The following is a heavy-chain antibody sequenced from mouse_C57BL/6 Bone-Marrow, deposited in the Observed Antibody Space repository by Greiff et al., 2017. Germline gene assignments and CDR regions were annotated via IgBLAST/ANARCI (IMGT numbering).Heavy chain of an antibody. J-gene: IGHJ1*03. D-gene: IGHD2-4*01. V-gene: IGHV5-4*01. CDR3: AREGTMITRCYWYFDV. CDR1: GFTFSSYA. Sequence: DVQLQESGGGLVKPGGSLKLSCAASGFTFSSYAMSWVRQTPEKRLEWVATISDGGSYTYYPDNVKGRFTISRDNAKNNLYLQMSHLKSEDTAMYYCAREGTMITRCYWYFDVWGTGTTVTVSS. CDR2: ISDGGSYT.